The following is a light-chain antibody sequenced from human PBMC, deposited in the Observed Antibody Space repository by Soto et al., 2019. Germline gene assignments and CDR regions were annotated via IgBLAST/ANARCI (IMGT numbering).Light chain of an antibody. CDR1: QSVSSN. V-gene: IGKV3-15*01. CDR3: QQYNNWPRT. J-gene: IGKJ1*01. Sequence: EIVMTQSPATLSVSPGERATLSCRASQSVSSNLAWYQQKPGQAPRLLIYCTATSATGIPARFSGSGSGTDFTLTISSLQSEDFAVYYCQQYNNWPRTFGQGTKVDIK. CDR2: CTA.